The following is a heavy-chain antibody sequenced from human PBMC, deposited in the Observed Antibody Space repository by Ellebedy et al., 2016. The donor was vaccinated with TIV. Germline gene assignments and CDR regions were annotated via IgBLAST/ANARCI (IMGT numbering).Heavy chain of an antibody. CDR3: ARSHGGLRSWFDP. Sequence: GGSLRLSXAASGFTFSSYAMSWVRQAPGKGLEWVSAISGSGGSTYYADSVKGRFTISRDNSKNTLYLQMNSLRAEDTAVYYCARSHGGLRSWFDPWGQGTLVTVSS. V-gene: IGHV3-23*01. J-gene: IGHJ5*02. D-gene: IGHD4-17*01. CDR1: GFTFSSYA. CDR2: ISGSGGST.